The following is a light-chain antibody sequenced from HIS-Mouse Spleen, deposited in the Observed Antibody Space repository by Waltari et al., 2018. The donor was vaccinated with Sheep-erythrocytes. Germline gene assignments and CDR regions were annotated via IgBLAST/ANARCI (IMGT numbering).Light chain of an antibody. Sequence: QSALTQPPSASGSPGQSVPISCTATSSYVGGYNYVSWYQQHPGKAPKLMIYEVSKRPSGVPDRFSGSKSGNTASLTVSGLQAEDEADYYCSSYAGSNNWVFGGGTKLTVL. CDR2: EVS. V-gene: IGLV2-8*01. J-gene: IGLJ3*02. CDR3: SSYAGSNNWV. CDR1: SSYVGGYNY.